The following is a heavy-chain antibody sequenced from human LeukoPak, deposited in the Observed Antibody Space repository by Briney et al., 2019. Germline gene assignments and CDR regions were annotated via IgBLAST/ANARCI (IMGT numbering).Heavy chain of an antibody. CDR2: IYYSGGT. CDR1: GGSNSGFY. CDR3: ARHGQTYYYGMDV. Sequence: SETLSLTCSVSGGSNSGFYWSWIRQPPGRGLEWIGQIYYSGGTIYSPSLKSRVTISLDTSQNQFSLKLSSVTAADTAVYSCARHGQTYYYGMDVWGQGTTVTVSS. J-gene: IGHJ6*02. V-gene: IGHV4-59*08.